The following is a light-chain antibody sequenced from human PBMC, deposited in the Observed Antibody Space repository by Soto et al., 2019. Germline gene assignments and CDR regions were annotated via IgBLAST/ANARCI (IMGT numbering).Light chain of an antibody. CDR2: GAS. CDR3: QQYNIWPQT. Sequence: VMTQSPATLSVSPGERAPLSCRASQSLRSSLAWYQQKPGQAPRLLIYGASTRATGIPARFSGSGSGTEFTLTISSLQSEDFAVYFCQQYNIWPQTFGQGTKVDIK. CDR1: QSLRSS. V-gene: IGKV3-15*01. J-gene: IGKJ1*01.